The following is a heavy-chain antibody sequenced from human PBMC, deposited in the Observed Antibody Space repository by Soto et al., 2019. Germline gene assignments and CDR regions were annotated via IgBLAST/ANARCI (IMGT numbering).Heavy chain of an antibody. CDR3: AREIRSGYHKYWYFDL. CDR2: INPNSGGT. Sequence: QVQLVQSGAEVKKPGASVKVSCKASGYTFTDYYMHWVRQAPGQGLEWMGWINPNSGGTKYAQKFQAWVTMTADTSISTAYLELSRLRSDHTAVYYCAREIRSGYHKYWYFDLWGRGTLVTVSS. J-gene: IGHJ2*01. D-gene: IGHD3-3*01. V-gene: IGHV1-2*04. CDR1: GYTFTDYY.